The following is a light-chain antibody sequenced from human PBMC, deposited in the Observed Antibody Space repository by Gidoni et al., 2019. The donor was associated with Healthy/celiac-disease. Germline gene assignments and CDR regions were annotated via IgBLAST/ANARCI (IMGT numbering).Light chain of an antibody. Sequence: QSVLTQPPSLSAAPGPSVTLPCTGSSSNSGAGYEVHWYQQRPGTAPKLLIYGNSNRPSGVPDRFSGSKSGTSTSLAITGLQAEDEADYYCQSYDSSLSGYGFGTGTKVTVL. V-gene: IGLV1-40*01. CDR3: QSYDSSLSGYG. CDR2: GNS. J-gene: IGLJ1*01. CDR1: SSNSGAGYE.